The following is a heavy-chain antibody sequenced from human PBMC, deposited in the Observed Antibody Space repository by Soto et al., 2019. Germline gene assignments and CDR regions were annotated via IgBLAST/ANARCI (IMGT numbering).Heavy chain of an antibody. Sequence: GGSRRRSCAASGFTFSSYLMSWGGEAPGKGLEWVANIKQDGSEKFYVDSVKGRFTISKDNAKNSVYLQMNSLRAEDTAVYYCARGHTTSPNWFDPWGQGTLVTVSS. CDR3: ARGHTTSPNWFDP. V-gene: IGHV3-7*03. CDR2: IKQDGSEK. D-gene: IGHD2-2*01. CDR1: GFTFSSYL. J-gene: IGHJ5*02.